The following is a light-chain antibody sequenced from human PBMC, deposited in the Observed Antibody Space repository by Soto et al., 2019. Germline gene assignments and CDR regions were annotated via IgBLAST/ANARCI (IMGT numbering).Light chain of an antibody. V-gene: IGKV3-20*01. CDR2: GAS. Sequence: EIVLTQSPGTLSVSPGERATLSCRASQSISSNYLAWYQQKPGQAPSLLIYGASSRATGIPDRFSGSGSGTDFTLTISRLEPEDSAIYYCQQYCSWTFGQGTKVDIK. CDR1: QSISSNY. CDR3: QQYCSWT. J-gene: IGKJ1*01.